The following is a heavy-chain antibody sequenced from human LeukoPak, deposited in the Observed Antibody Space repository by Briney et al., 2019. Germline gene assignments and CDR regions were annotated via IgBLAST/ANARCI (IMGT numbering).Heavy chain of an antibody. CDR2: INSGDNVE. Sequence: PGGSLRLSCEASGFSLRSSEMNWVRQAPGKGPEWVAHINSGDNVEFYADSVRGRFIMSRDNDLLYLHLNSLRDEDTAVYYCARDTVNGPFVISLDLWGQGVTVTVSS. J-gene: IGHJ6*02. CDR1: GFSLRSSE. V-gene: IGHV3-48*03. D-gene: IGHD2-8*01. CDR3: ARDTVNGPFVISLDL.